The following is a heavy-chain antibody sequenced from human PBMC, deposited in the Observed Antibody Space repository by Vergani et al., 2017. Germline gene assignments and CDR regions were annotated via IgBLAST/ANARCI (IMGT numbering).Heavy chain of an antibody. Sequence: QVQLVQSGAEVKKPGASVKVSCKASGYTFTSYGISWVRQAPGQGLEWMGWISAYNGNTNYAQKLQGRGTMTTDTSTSTAYMELRSLRSYDTAVYHCARDRIFYDFWSGYWFDPWGQGTLVTVSS. CDR3: ARDRIFYDFWSGYWFDP. D-gene: IGHD3-3*01. CDR1: GYTFTSYG. V-gene: IGHV1-18*01. CDR2: ISAYNGNT. J-gene: IGHJ5*02.